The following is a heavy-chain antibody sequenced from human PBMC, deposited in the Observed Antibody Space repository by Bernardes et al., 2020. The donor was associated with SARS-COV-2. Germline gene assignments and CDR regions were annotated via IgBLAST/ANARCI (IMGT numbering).Heavy chain of an antibody. Sequence: ASLKVSCKASGYTFTGYYIHWVRQAPGQGLEWMGWIHPNSGGTKYAQKFQGRVSMTRDTSISTVYMELSSLSSDDTARYFCAKGGDSGSGGNFHWGPGTLVTVSS. D-gene: IGHD2-15*01. CDR2: IHPNSGGT. CDR1: GYTFTGYY. J-gene: IGHJ1*01. V-gene: IGHV1-2*02. CDR3: AKGGDSGSGGNFH.